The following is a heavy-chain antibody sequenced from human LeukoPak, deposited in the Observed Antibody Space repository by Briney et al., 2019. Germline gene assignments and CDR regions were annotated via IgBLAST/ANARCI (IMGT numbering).Heavy chain of an antibody. CDR3: ARGFLYYGSGNLDY. Sequence: ASVKVSCKASGYTFTSYDINWVRQATGQGLEWMGWINPNSGNSGYAQEFQGRVTMTRNTSISTAYMELSSLRFEDTAVYYCARGFLYYGSGNLDYWGQGTLVTVSS. J-gene: IGHJ4*02. CDR1: GYTFTSYD. CDR2: INPNSGNS. D-gene: IGHD3-10*01. V-gene: IGHV1-8*01.